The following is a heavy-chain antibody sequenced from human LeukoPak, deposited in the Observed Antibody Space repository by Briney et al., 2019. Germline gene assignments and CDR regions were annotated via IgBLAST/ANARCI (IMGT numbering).Heavy chain of an antibody. CDR3: ARLYSYGYEVVDY. V-gene: IGHV4-30-4*01. Sequence: SETLSLTCTVSGGSISSGDYYWRWLRQPPGKGLEWIGYIYYSGSTYYNPSLKSRVTISVDTSKNQFSLKLSSVTAADTAVYYCARLYSYGYEVVDYWGQGTLVTVSS. J-gene: IGHJ4*02. CDR2: IYYSGST. CDR1: GGSISSGDYY. D-gene: IGHD5-18*01.